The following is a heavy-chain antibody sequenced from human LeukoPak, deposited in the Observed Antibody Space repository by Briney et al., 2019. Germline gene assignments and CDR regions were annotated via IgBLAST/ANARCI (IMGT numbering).Heavy chain of an antibody. CDR2: ISSSGSTI. J-gene: IGHJ3*01. V-gene: IGHV3-11*01. CDR3: ARSSYSSSSSV. Sequence: PGGSLRLSCAASGFTFSDYYMSWIRQAPGKGLEWVSYISSSGSTIYYADSVKGRFTISRDNAKNSLYLQMNGLRAEDMAVYYCARSSYSSSSSVWGQGTMVTVSS. D-gene: IGHD6-6*01. CDR1: GFTFSDYY.